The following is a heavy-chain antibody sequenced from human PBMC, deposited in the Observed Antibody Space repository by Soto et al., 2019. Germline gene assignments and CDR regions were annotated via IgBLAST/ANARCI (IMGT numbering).Heavy chain of an antibody. Sequence: SVKVSCKASGGTFSSYAISWLRQSPGQGLEWLGGIIPSFGKGNYQQNFQGRLTITADESTSTVYMELSGLTSGGTAVYYCARERGGYNRGDFEFWGQGTLVTVSS. CDR1: GGTFSSYA. D-gene: IGHD5-12*01. CDR3: ARERGGYNRGDFEF. J-gene: IGHJ4*02. CDR2: IIPSFGKG. V-gene: IGHV1-69*13.